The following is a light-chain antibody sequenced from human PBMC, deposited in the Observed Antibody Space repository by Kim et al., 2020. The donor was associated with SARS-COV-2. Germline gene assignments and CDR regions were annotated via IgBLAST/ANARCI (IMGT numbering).Light chain of an antibody. J-gene: IGLJ2*01. CDR3: QSYNRTNVV. CDR2: EDD. Sequence: GKTVTISCTGSSGSIDDNYVQWYQQRPGGVPTIVIYEDDQRPSGVSDRFSGSIDNSSNSASLTISGLKTEDEADYYCQSYNRTNVVFGGGTQLTVL. V-gene: IGLV6-57*02. CDR1: SGSIDDNY.